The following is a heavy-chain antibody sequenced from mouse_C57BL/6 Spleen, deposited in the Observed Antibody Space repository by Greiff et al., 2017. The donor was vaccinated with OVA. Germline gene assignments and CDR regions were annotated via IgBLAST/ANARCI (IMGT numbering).Heavy chain of an antibody. Sequence: QVQPQQPGAELVRPGSSVKLSCKASGYTFTSYWMDWVKQRPGQGLEWIGNIYPSDSETHYNQKFKDKATLTVDKSSSTAYMQLSSLTSEDSAVYYCARGNWDVNYAMDYWGQGTSVTVSS. V-gene: IGHV1-61*01. CDR1: GYTFTSYW. CDR3: ARGNWDVNYAMDY. D-gene: IGHD4-1*01. J-gene: IGHJ4*01. CDR2: IYPSDSET.